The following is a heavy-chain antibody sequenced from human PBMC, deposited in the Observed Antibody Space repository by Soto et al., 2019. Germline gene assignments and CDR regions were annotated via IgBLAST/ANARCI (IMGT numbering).Heavy chain of an antibody. CDR3: ARDHKYYYYMAV. V-gene: IGHV3-64*01. CDR1: GFTFSSYA. J-gene: IGHJ6*03. CDR2: ISSNGGST. Sequence: EVQLVESGGGLVQPGGSLRLSCAASGFTFSSYAMHWVRQAPGKGLEYASAISSNGGSTYYANSVKGRFTISRDNSKNTLYLQMGSLRASEMAVYYRARDHKYYYYMAVSGKDTTVTVCS.